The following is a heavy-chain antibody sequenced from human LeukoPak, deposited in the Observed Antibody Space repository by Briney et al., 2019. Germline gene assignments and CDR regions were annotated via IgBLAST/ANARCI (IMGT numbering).Heavy chain of an antibody. Sequence: GASVKVSCKASGGTFSSYAISWVRQAPGQGLEWMGGIIPIFGTANYAQKFQGRVTITADESTSTAYMELSSLRSEDTAVYYCARDGAYCGGDCFSWFDPWGQGTLVTVSS. CDR2: IIPIFGTA. J-gene: IGHJ5*02. V-gene: IGHV1-69*01. CDR1: GGTFSSYA. D-gene: IGHD2-21*02. CDR3: ARDGAYCGGDCFSWFDP.